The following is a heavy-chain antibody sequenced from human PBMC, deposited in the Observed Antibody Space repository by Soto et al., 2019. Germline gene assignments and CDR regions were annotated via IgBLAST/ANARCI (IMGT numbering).Heavy chain of an antibody. CDR3: ERDQRNRWLVRGYYYGMDV. CDR2: INPNSGGT. V-gene: IGHV1-2*04. Sequence: ASVKVSCKASGYTFTGYYVDWVRQAPGQGLEWMGWINPNSGGTNYAQKFQGWVTMTRDTSISTAYMELSRLRSDDTAVYYCERDQRNRWLVRGYYYGMDVWGQGTTVTVSS. CDR1: GYTFTGYY. J-gene: IGHJ6*02. D-gene: IGHD6-6*01.